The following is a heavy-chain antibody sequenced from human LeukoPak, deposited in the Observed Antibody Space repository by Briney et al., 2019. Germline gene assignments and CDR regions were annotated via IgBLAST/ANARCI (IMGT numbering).Heavy chain of an antibody. Sequence: ASVKVSCKVSGYTFTGYYMHWVRQAPGQGLEWMGWINPNSGNTGYAQKFQGRVTMTRNTSISTAYMELSSLRSEDTAVYYCARGFVWLQLLLDYWGQGTLVTVSS. V-gene: IGHV1-8*02. J-gene: IGHJ4*02. CDR2: INPNSGNT. CDR1: GYTFTGYY. CDR3: ARGFVWLQLLLDY. D-gene: IGHD5-24*01.